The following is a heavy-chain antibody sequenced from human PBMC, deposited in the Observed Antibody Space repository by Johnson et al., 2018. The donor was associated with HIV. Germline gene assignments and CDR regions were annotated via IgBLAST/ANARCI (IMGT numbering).Heavy chain of an antibody. J-gene: IGHJ3*02. CDR3: ARRRRYGDYFADAFDI. V-gene: IGHV3-48*04. CDR1: AFTLTNYA. CDR2: ISSSGNTI. Sequence: VQLVESGGGVVQPGRSLRLSCAASAFTLTNYAIHWVRQAPGKGLEWVSYISSSGNTIYYADSVKGRFTISRDNAKNSLYLQMNSLRAEDTALYYCARRRRYGDYFADAFDIWGQGTMVTVSS. D-gene: IGHD4-17*01.